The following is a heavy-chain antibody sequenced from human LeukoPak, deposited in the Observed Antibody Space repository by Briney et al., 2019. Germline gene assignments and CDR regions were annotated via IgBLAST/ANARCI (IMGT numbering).Heavy chain of an antibody. Sequence: GGSLRLSCAASGYTFSSHGMQWVRQAPGKGLEWVAVISYDGSNKYYADSVKGRFTISRDNSKNTLYLQMNSLRAEDTAVYYGVVVTASFDYWGQGTLVTVSS. J-gene: IGHJ4*02. CDR2: ISYDGSNK. CDR1: GYTFSSHG. V-gene: IGHV3-30*03. D-gene: IGHD2-21*02. CDR3: VVVTASFDY.